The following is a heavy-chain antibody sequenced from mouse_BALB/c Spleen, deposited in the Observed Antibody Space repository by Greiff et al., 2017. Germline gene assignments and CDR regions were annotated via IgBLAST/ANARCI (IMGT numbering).Heavy chain of an antibody. Sequence: EVKLMESGGGLVQPGGSRKLSCAASGFTFSSFGMHWVRQAPEKGLEWVAYISSGSSTIYYADTVKGRYTIARDNPKNTLFLQMTSLRSEDTAMYYCARNFYDGSSYYAMDYWGQGTSVTVSS. J-gene: IGHJ4*01. CDR3: ARNFYDGSSYYAMDY. CDR2: ISSGSSTI. D-gene: IGHD1-1*01. V-gene: IGHV5-17*02. CDR1: GFTFSSFG.